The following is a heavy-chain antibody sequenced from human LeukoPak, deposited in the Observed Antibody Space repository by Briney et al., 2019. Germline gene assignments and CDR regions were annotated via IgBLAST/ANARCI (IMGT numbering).Heavy chain of an antibody. V-gene: IGHV1-8*01. CDR3: GGRRGSQVQQDV. D-gene: IGHD1-14*01. CDR2: MNPNSGNT. CDR1: GYTFTSYD. J-gene: IGHJ6*04. Sequence: RASVKVSCKASGYTFTSYDINWVRQATGQGLEWMGWMNPNSGNTGYAQKFQGRVTMTRNTSISTAYMELSSLRSEDTAVYYCGGRRGSQVQQDVWGKGTTVTVSS.